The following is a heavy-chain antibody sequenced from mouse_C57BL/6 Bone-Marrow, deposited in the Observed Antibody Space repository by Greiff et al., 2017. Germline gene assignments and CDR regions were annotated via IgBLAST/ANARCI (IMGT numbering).Heavy chain of an antibody. CDR2: ISSGSSTI. CDR3: ARNNGSSFRYFDV. D-gene: IGHD1-1*01. V-gene: IGHV5-17*01. CDR1: GFTFSDYG. J-gene: IGHJ1*03. Sequence: EVMLVESGGGLVKPGGSLKLSCAASGFTFSDYGMHWVRQAPEKGLEWVAYISSGSSTIYYADTVKGRFTISRDNAKNTLFLQMTSLRSGDTAMYYCARNNGSSFRYFDVWGTGTTVTVSS.